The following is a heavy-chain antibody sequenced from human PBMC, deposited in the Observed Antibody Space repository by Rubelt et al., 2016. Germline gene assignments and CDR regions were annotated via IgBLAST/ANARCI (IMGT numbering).Heavy chain of an antibody. Sequence: QVQLQESGPGLVKPSETLSLTCTVSGGSISSYYWSWIRQPPGKGLEWIGYIYYSGSTNYNPSLKSRVTISVDTSKNQFSLKLSSVTAADTAVYYCARPGPGALWYWGQGTLVTVSS. V-gene: IGHV4-59*08. D-gene: IGHD1-14*01. CDR3: ARPGPGALWY. CDR1: GGSISSYY. J-gene: IGHJ4*02. CDR2: IYYSGST.